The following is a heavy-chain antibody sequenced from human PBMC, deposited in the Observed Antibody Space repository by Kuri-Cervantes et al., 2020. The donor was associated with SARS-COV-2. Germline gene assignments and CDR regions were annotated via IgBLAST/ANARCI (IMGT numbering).Heavy chain of an antibody. CDR3: TTLASGIVVVPAAITYYYYMDV. Sequence: GESLKISCAASGFTISNAWMSWVRQAPGKGLEWVGRIKSKTDGGTTDYAAPVKGSFTISRDDSKNTLYLHMNSLKTEDTAVYYCTTLASGIVVVPAAITYYYYMDVWGKGTTVTVSS. CDR2: IKSKTDGGTT. J-gene: IGHJ6*03. D-gene: IGHD2-2*02. V-gene: IGHV3-15*01. CDR1: GFTISNAW.